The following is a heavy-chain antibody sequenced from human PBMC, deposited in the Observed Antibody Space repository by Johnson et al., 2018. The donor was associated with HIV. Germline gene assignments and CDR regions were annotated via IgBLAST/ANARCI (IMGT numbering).Heavy chain of an antibody. V-gene: IGHV3-30*04. D-gene: IGHD6-13*01. J-gene: IGHJ3*02. CDR2: ISYDGSNN. Sequence: QMLLVESGGGVVQPGRSLRLSCAASGFTFSSYAMHWVRQAPGKGLAWVSVISYDGSNNYYADSVKGRFPITRDHSKNTLYLQMNSLRAEDTAVYYCARELGYSSSNDAFDIWGQGTMVTISS. CDR3: ARELGYSSSNDAFDI. CDR1: GFTFSSYA.